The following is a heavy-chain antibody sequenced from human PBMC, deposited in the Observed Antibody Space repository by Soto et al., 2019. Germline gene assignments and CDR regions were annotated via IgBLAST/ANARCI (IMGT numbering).Heavy chain of an antibody. J-gene: IGHJ4*02. V-gene: IGHV1-3*01. CDR1: GYTLSTHA. D-gene: IGHD3-3*01. CDR2: INAGNDNT. CDR3: ARDQYYNIWSGYYMGTPFDY. Sequence: ASVKVSCKASGYTLSTHAMHWVRQAPGQSLEWMGWINAGNDNTKYSQRLQDRVTIIRDTSASTVYMELSSLRSEDTAVYYCARDQYYNIWSGYYMGTPFDYWGQGTQVTVSS.